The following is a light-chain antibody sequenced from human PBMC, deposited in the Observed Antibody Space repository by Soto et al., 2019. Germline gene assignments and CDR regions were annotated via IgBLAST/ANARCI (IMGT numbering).Light chain of an antibody. CDR1: QYISSW. CDR2: KAS. V-gene: IGKV1-5*03. CDR3: QQYFESSET. J-gene: IGKJ1*01. Sequence: DIQMTQSPSTLSASVGDTVTITCRASQYISSWLAWYQQKPGQAPKLLIYKASNLQGGAPSRFSGSGSGTEFTLTINSLQPDDFATYYCQQYFESSETFGQGTKVDIK.